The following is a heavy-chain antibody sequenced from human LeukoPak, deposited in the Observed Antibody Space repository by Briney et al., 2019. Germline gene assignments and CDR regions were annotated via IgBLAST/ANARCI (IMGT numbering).Heavy chain of an antibody. CDR1: GYTFTSYA. D-gene: IGHD5-12*01. V-gene: IGHV1-2*02. CDR2: INPNSGGT. CDR3: AWSGYDQYYFDY. J-gene: IGHJ4*02. Sequence: EASVTVSCKASGYTFTSYAMHWVRQAPGQGLEWMGWINPNSGGTNYAQKFQGRVTMTRDTSISTAYMELSRLRSDDTAVYYCAWSGYDQYYFDYWGQGTLVTVSS.